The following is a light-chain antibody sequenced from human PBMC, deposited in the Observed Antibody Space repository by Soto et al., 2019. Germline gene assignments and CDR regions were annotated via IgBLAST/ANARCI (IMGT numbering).Light chain of an antibody. CDR1: QSILYNSNNKNY. V-gene: IGKV4-1*01. CDR3: QQYYSTPPT. CDR2: WAS. J-gene: IGKJ1*01. Sequence: DIVMTQSPDSLAVSLGERATINCKSSQSILYNSNNKNYLAWYQQKPGQPPKLLIYWASTWESGVPDRFSGSGSGTEFTLTISSLQAEDVAVYHCQQYYSTPPTFGQGTKVEIK.